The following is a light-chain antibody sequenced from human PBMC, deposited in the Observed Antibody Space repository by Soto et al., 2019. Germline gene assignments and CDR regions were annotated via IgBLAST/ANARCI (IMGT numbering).Light chain of an antibody. J-gene: IGLJ2*01. CDR2: YDD. CDR1: SSNIGNNP. CDR3: ASWDDNLNGPV. V-gene: IGLV1-36*01. Sequence: QSVLTQPPSVSEAPRQRVTISCSGSSSNIGNNPVNWYQQFPGEAPKLLIYYDDMLYAGVSDRFSGSKSGTSASLAISGLQSEDEADYYCASWDDNLNGPVFGRGTKVTVL.